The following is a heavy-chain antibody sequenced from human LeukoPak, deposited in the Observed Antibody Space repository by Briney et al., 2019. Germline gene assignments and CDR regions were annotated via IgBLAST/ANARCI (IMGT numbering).Heavy chain of an antibody. CDR2: INPSGGST. Sequence: ASVKVSCKASGYTFTSCYMHWVRQAPGQGLEWMGIINPSGGSTSYAQKFQGRVTMTRDMSTSTVYMELSSLRSEDTAVYYCARDLSTAISGPDYWGQGTLVTVSS. J-gene: IGHJ4*02. CDR1: GYTFTSCY. V-gene: IGHV1-46*01. D-gene: IGHD2-21*02. CDR3: ARDLSTAISGPDY.